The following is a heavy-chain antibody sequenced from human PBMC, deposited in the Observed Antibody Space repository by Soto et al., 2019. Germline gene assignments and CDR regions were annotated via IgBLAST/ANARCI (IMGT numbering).Heavy chain of an antibody. D-gene: IGHD6-13*01. Sequence: GESLKISCQGSGYSFSSYWIGWVRQMPGKGLEWMGIINLGDSDTRYSPSFQGQVTISADKSISTAYLQWSSLKASDTAMYYCARPSIAAAGMSYYYGMDVWGQGTTVTVSS. J-gene: IGHJ6*02. CDR3: ARPSIAAAGMSYYYGMDV. CDR1: GYSFSSYW. CDR2: INLGDSDT. V-gene: IGHV5-51*01.